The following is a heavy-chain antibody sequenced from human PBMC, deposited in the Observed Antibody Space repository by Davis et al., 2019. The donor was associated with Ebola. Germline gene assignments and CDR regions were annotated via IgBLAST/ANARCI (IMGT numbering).Heavy chain of an antibody. V-gene: IGHV3-21*01. CDR1: GFTFSSYS. J-gene: IGHJ3*02. CDR3: ARAPTGATGTTLSHDAFDI. CDR2: ISSSSSYI. D-gene: IGHD1-1*01. Sequence: PGGSLRLSCAASGFTFSSYSMNWVRQAPGKGLEWVSSISSSSSYIYYADSVKGRFTISRDNAKNSLYLQMNSLRAEDTAVYYCARAPTGATGTTLSHDAFDIWGQGTMVTVSS.